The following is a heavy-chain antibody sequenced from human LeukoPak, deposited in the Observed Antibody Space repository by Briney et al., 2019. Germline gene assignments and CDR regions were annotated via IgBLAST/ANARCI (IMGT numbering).Heavy chain of an antibody. J-gene: IGHJ3*02. V-gene: IGHV4-34*01. CDR3: AAGGSQSYAFDI. D-gene: IGHD1-26*01. CDR2: INHSGST. CDR1: GGSFSGYY. Sequence: PSETLSLTCAVYGGSFSGYYWSWIRQPPGKGLEWIGEINHSGSTNYNPSLKSRVTISVDKSKNQFSLKLSSVTAADTAVYYCAAGGSQSYAFDIWGQGTMVTVSS.